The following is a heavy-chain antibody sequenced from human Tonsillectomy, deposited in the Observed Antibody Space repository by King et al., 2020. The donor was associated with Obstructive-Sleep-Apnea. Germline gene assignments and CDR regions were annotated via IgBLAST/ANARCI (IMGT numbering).Heavy chain of an antibody. D-gene: IGHD3-3*01. CDR2: IYYSGST. CDR3: ARVLYYDFWSGYSEY. CDR1: GGSISSSSYY. V-gene: IGHV4-39*07. Sequence: PLQESGPGLVKPSETLSLTCTVSGGSISSSSYYWGWIRQPPGKGLEWIGSIYYSGSTYYNPSLKSRVTISVDTSKNQFSLKLSSVTAADTAVYYCARVLYYDFWSGYSEYWGQGTLVTVSS. J-gene: IGHJ4*02.